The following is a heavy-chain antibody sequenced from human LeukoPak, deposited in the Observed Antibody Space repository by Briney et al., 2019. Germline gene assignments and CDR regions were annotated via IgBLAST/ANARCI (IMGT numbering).Heavy chain of an antibody. V-gene: IGHV4-34*01. J-gene: IGHJ3*02. CDR3: ARRDTTYYYDSSGYYSFDAFDI. CDR2: INHSGST. Sequence: SETLSLTCAVYGGSFSGYYWSWIRQPPGKGLEWIGEINHSGSTNYNPSLKSRVTISVDTSKNQFSLKLSSVTAADTAVYYCARRDTTYYYDSSGYYSFDAFDIWGQGTMVTVSS. D-gene: IGHD3-22*01. CDR1: GGSFSGYY.